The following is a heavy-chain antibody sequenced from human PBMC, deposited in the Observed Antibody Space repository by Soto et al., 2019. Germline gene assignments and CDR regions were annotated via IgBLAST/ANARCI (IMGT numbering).Heavy chain of an antibody. J-gene: IGHJ6*02. CDR2: INAGNGNT. V-gene: IGHV1-3*01. CDR3: ARVSYYDFWSGYYNGGMDV. Sequence: QVQPVQSGAEVKKPGASVKVSCKASGYTFTSYAMHWVRQAPGQRLEWMGWINAGNGNTKYSQKFQGRVTITRDTSASTAYMELSSLRSEDTAVYYCARVSYYDFWSGYYNGGMDVWGQGTTVTVSS. CDR1: GYTFTSYA. D-gene: IGHD3-3*01.